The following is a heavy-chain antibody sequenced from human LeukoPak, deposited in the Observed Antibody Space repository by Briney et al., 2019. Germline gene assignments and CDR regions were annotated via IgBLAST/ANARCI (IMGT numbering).Heavy chain of an antibody. CDR3: ARRGPPRTLLRGVKSGWFDP. V-gene: IGHV4-59*12. CDR1: GGSISSYY. CDR2: IYYSGST. Sequence: SETLSLTCTVSGGSISSYYWSWIRQPPGKGLEWIGYIYYSGSTNYNPSLKSRVTISVDMSKNQFSLKLSSVTAADTAVYYCARRGPPRTLLRGVKSGWFDPWGQGTLVTVSS. D-gene: IGHD3-10*01. J-gene: IGHJ5*02.